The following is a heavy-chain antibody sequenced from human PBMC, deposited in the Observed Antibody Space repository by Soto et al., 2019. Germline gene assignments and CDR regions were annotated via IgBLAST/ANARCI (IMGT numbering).Heavy chain of an antibody. CDR2: INYNGNT. Sequence: QVQLQYSGPGLVKPSEPLSLTCTVSGDSVTSINFYWSWIRQSPGKSLEWNGFINYNGNTNSNPCLMIRVTLALNRPKNQFTLTLRYVTAGDPCRYYCARVFSGNYYDEYDIDVWGQGTAVTVSS. CDR3: ARVFSGNYYDEYDIDV. V-gene: IGHV4-61*01. CDR1: GDSVTSINFY. J-gene: IGHJ6*02.